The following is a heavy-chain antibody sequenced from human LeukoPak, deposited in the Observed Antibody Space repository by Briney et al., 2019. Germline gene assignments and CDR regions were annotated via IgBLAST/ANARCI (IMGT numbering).Heavy chain of an antibody. CDR3: ASVTSSGWYDS. CDR1: GYTLTSYY. D-gene: IGHD6-19*01. J-gene: IGHJ5*01. V-gene: IGHV1-46*01. CDR2: INPSGGST. Sequence: GASVKASCKASGYTLTSYYMHWVRQAPGQGLEWMGIINPSGGSTSHAQKFQGRVTMTRDTSTSTVYMELSSLRSEDTAVYYCASVTSSGWYDSWGQGTLVTVSS.